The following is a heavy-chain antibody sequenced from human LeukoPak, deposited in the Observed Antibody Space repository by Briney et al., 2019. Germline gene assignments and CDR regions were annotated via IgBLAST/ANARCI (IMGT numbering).Heavy chain of an antibody. J-gene: IGHJ4*02. CDR1: GFTFSSYA. CDR2: LSGNGDNT. CDR3: AKGGGYSYGYVPH. D-gene: IGHD5-18*01. Sequence: GGSLRLSCAASGFTFSSYAMSWVRQAPGEGLEWVSALSGNGDNTYYADSVKGRFTISRDNSQNTLHLQMNGLRAEDTAVYYCAKGGGYSYGYVPHWGQGTLVTVSS. V-gene: IGHV3-23*01.